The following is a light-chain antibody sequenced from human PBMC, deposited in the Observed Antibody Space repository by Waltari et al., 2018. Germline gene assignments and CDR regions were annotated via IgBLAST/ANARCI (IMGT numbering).Light chain of an antibody. CDR3: QSYDSSLSGVV. V-gene: IGLV1-40*01. CDR1: RSNIGAGYD. Sequence: QSVLTQPPSVSGAPRQRVTIPCPGTRSNIGAGYDVHWYQQLPGTAPNLLIYGNSNRPSGVPDRFSGSKSGTSASLAITGLQAEDEADYYCQSYDSSLSGVVFGGGTKLTVL. J-gene: IGLJ2*01. CDR2: GNS.